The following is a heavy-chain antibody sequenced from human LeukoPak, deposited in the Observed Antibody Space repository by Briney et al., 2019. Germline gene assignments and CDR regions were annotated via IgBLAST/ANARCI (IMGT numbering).Heavy chain of an antibody. Sequence: PGGSLRLSCAASGFTFSSYWMSWVRQAPGKGLEWVSAISGSGASTYYADSVKGRFTISRDKSKNTLYLQMNSLRAEDTAAYYCAKVSGYSYGYVLDYWGQGTLVTVSS. CDR2: ISGSGAST. CDR1: GFTFSSYW. J-gene: IGHJ4*02. CDR3: AKVSGYSYGYVLDY. D-gene: IGHD5-18*01. V-gene: IGHV3-23*01.